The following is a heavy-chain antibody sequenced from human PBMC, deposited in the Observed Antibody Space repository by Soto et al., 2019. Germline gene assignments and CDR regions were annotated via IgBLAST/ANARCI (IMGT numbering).Heavy chain of an antibody. CDR3: ATQGFGTLHGLVDV. CDR2: ISKTGYT. J-gene: IGHJ6*02. CDR1: SVSISSITNHY. Sequence: QAQLQASGPGLVKPSETLSLTCTVSSVSISSITNHYCSWIRQPPGKGLEWVGYISKTGYTSYNPSLKSRVTLSVDTSKNQFSLKLTSVTAADTALYYCATQGFGTLHGLVDVWDQGTTVTVSS. V-gene: IGHV4-59*08. D-gene: IGHD3-10*01.